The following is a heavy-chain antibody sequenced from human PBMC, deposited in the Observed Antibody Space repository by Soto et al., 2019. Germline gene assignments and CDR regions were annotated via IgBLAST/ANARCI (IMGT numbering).Heavy chain of an antibody. D-gene: IGHD6-13*01. CDR2: ISSASTYI. CDR3: ARGNLAAAGTPAFDF. V-gene: IGHV3-21*01. J-gene: IGHJ3*01. CDR1: GFPFSRSG. Sequence: PGGSLRLSCAASGFPFSRSGTSWVRQAPGKGLEWVSSISSASTYIYYADSVKGRFTISRDYAKNSLYLQMNSLRAEDTAVYYCARGNLAAAGTPAFDFWGQGTVVTVSS.